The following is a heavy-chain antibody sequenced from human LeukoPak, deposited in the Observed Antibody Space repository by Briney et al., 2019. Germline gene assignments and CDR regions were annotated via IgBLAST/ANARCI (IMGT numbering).Heavy chain of an antibody. J-gene: IGHJ5*02. CDR2: IDPNGGST. CDR3: ARDLGLRGVTNWFDP. V-gene: IGHV1-46*01. Sequence: ASVKVSCKAPAYTFSSYLLHWVRQAPGQGLEWMGIIDPNGGSTDYAQKFQGRITMTRDTSTSTVYMELSSLRSEDTAVYYCARDLGLRGVTNWFDPWGQGTLVTVSS. CDR1: AYTFSSYL. D-gene: IGHD3-10*01.